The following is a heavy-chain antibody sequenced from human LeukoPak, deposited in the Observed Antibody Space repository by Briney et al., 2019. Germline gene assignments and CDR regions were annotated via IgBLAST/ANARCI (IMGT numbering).Heavy chain of an antibody. CDR3: ARVRRYYDSSGYYYPDFDY. CDR2: INHSGST. J-gene: IGHJ4*02. V-gene: IGHV4-34*01. D-gene: IGHD3-22*01. Sequence: SETLSLTCAVYGGSFSGYYWSWIRQPPGKGLEWIGEINHSGSTNYNPSLKSRVTISVDTSKNQFSLKLSSVTAADTAVYYCARVRRYYDSSGYYYPDFDYWGQGTLVTVSS. CDR1: GGSFSGYY.